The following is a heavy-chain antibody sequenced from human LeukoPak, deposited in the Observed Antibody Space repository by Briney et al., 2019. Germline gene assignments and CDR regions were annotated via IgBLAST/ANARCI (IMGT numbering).Heavy chain of an antibody. CDR1: GFTISSYS. J-gene: IGHJ3*02. CDR3: ARDEVGATTDPFDT. CDR2: ISSSSAYI. Sequence: PGGSLRLSCAASGFTISSYSMSWGRQAPGKGLEWVSSISSSSAYIHYADSVKGRFTISTDNAKNSLYLQMNSLRAEDTAVYYCARDEVGATTDPFDTWGLGTMVTVSS. V-gene: IGHV3-21*01. D-gene: IGHD1-26*01.